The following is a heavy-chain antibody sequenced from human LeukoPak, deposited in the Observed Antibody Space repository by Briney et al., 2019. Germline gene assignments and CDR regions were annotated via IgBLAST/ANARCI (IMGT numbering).Heavy chain of an antibody. CDR1: GFTFSSYA. CDR3: ARDKVCEDSNGFDP. CDR2: ISGSGTDT. D-gene: IGHD2-8*01. J-gene: IGHJ5*02. Sequence: GGSLRLSCGGSGFTFSSYAMSWVRQAPGKGLEWVSAISGSGTDTFYANSVKGRFTISRDNAKNSLYLQMNSLRDEDTAVYYCARDKVCEDSNGFDPWGQGTLVTVSS. V-gene: IGHV3-23*01.